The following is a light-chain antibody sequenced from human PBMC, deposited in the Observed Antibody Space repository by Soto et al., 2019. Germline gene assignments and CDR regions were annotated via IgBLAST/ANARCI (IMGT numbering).Light chain of an antibody. V-gene: IGKV1-39*01. CDR2: AAS. CDR3: QQSYSTPPWT. CDR1: QSIVTY. J-gene: IGKJ1*01. Sequence: DIQMTQSPSSLSASVGDRVTITCRASQSIVTYLNWYLQKPGKAPKLLIYAASNLQSRVPSRFSGSGSGTDFTLTISSLQPEDFATYFCQQSYSTPPWTFGQGTKVEIK.